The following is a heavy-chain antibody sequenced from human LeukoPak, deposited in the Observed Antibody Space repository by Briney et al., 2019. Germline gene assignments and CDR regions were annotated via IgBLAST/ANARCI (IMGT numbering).Heavy chain of an antibody. CDR1: GFTFSSYA. CDR3: ARSQFSALQGLADLPLGAFDI. D-gene: IGHD4-11*01. Sequence: PGGSLRLSCAASGFTFSSYAVHWVRQAPGKGLEWVAVISYDGSNKYYADSVKGRFTISRDNSKNTLYLQMNSLRAEDTAVYYCARSQFSALQGLADLPLGAFDIWGQGTMVTVSS. V-gene: IGHV3-30-3*01. CDR2: ISYDGSNK. J-gene: IGHJ3*02.